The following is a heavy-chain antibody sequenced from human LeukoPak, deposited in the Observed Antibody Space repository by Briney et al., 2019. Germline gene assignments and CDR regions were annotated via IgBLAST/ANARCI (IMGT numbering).Heavy chain of an antibody. D-gene: IGHD6-13*01. J-gene: IGHJ4*02. CDR3: AGSSSWYPFDY. V-gene: IGHV3-11*01. Sequence: LSLTCAVYGGSFSDYYMSWIRQAPGKGLEWVSYISSSGSTIYYADSVKGRFTISRDNAKNSLYLQMNSLRAEDTAVYYCAGSSSWYPFDYWGQGTLVTVSS. CDR1: GGSFSDYY. CDR2: ISSSGSTI.